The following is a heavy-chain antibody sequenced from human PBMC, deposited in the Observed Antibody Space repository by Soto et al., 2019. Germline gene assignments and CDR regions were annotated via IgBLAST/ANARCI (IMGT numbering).Heavy chain of an antibody. J-gene: IGHJ4*01. CDR1: GGSISTYY. CDR3: ARDGSRYDFSRGADYFDY. D-gene: IGHD3-3*01. Sequence: SETLSLACTVSGGSISTYYWSWIRQPPGKGLEWIGYIYYSGSTNYNPSLKSRVTISVDTSKNQFSLKLSSVSAADTAVYYCARDGSRYDFSRGADYFDYWRHGTLVTAS. V-gene: IGHV4-59*01. CDR2: IYYSGST.